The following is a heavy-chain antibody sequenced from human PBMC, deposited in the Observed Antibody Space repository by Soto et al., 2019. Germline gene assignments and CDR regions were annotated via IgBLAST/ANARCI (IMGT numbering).Heavy chain of an antibody. J-gene: IGHJ4*02. CDR1: GGSFSGHY. Sequence: SETLSLTCAVYGGSFSGHYCSWVRQPPGKGLEWIGEINYSETTNYNPSLESPVTVSVDSFKNQCTLKVTSVTAADTAVYYCAGRYGSGKYYFDFWGQGTPVTVSS. CDR3: AGRYGSGKYYFDF. V-gene: IGHV4-34*01. D-gene: IGHD3-10*01. CDR2: INYSETT.